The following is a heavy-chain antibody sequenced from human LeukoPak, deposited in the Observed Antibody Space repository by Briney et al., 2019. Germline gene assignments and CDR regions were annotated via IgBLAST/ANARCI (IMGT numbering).Heavy chain of an antibody. D-gene: IGHD3-10*01. CDR1: GFAFSSYA. V-gene: IGHV3-23*01. J-gene: IGHJ4*02. CDR3: AQDTRITLVRGADNY. Sequence: PGGSLRLSCAASGFAFSSYAMSWVRQAPGQGLEWVSITSGSGGNPYYADSVKGRFTISRDNSKNTLYLHMNSLRAEDTALYYCAQDTRITLVRGADNYWGQGILVTVSS. CDR2: TSGSGGNP.